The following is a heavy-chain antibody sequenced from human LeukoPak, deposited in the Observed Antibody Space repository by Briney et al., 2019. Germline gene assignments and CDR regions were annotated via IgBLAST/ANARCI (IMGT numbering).Heavy chain of an antibody. CDR3: AKVGDSSGYSLDP. V-gene: IGHV3-30*18. Sequence: GGSLRLSCAASGFTFSSYGMHWVRQAPGKGLEWVAVISYDGSNKYYADSVKGRFTISRDNSKNTLYLQMNSLRAEDTAVYYCAKVGDSSGYSLDPWGQGTLVTVSP. J-gene: IGHJ5*02. CDR2: ISYDGSNK. D-gene: IGHD3-22*01. CDR1: GFTFSSYG.